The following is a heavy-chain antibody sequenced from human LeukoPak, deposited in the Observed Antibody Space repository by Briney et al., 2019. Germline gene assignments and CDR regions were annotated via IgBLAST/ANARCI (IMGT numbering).Heavy chain of an antibody. J-gene: IGHJ4*02. V-gene: IGHV3-30*04. CDR2: ISYDGSNK. CDR3: AREGITGTMYYFDY. Sequence: PGGSLRLSCAASGFTFSSYAMNWVRQAPGKGLEWVAVISYDGSNKYYADSVKGRFTISRDNSKNTLYLQMNSLRAEDTAVYYCAREGITGTMYYFDYWGQGTLVAVSS. CDR1: GFTFSSYA. D-gene: IGHD1/OR15-1a*01.